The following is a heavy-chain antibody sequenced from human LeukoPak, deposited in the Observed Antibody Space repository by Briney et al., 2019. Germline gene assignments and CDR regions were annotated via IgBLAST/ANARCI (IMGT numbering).Heavy chain of an antibody. CDR3: AKDMAAPYYYYYMDV. CDR2: ISGSGGST. CDR1: GFTFSSYA. J-gene: IGHJ6*03. D-gene: IGHD6-13*01. Sequence: GGSLRLSCAASGFTFSSYAMSWVRQAPGKGLEWVSAISGSGGSTHYADSVKGRFTISRDNSKNTLYLQMNSLRAEDTAVYSCAKDMAAPYYYYYMDVWGKGTTVTVSS. V-gene: IGHV3-23*01.